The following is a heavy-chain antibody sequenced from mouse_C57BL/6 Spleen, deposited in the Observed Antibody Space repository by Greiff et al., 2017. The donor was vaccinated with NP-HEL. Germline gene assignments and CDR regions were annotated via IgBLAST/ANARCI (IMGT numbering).Heavy chain of an antibody. CDR1: GYAFSSSW. Sequence: QVQLQQSGPELVKPGASVKISCKASGYAFSSSWMNWVKQRPGKGLEWIGRIYPGDGDTNYNGKFKDKATLTADKSSSTAYMQLSSLTSEYSAVYFCARSIPLDYWGQGTTLTVSS. CDR2: IYPGDGDT. J-gene: IGHJ2*01. V-gene: IGHV1-82*01. CDR3: ARSIPLDY.